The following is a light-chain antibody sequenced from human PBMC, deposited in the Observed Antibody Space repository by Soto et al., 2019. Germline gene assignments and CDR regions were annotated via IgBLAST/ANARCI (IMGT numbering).Light chain of an antibody. Sequence: QSVLTQPPSASGTPGQRVTISCSGSSSNIGSYAVNWYQQLPGTAPKLLIYNNDQRPSGVPDRFSGSKSGTSASLAISGLQSELEAEYYCAAWDDRLKGLVFGGGTKLTVL. CDR2: NND. CDR1: SSNIGSYA. J-gene: IGLJ2*01. V-gene: IGLV1-44*01. CDR3: AAWDDRLKGLV.